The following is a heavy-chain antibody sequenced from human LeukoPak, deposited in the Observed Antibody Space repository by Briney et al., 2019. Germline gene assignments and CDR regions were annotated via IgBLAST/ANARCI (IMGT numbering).Heavy chain of an antibody. CDR1: GFTFSSYG. D-gene: IGHD3-22*01. V-gene: IGHV3-33*06. CDR2: IWYDGSNK. Sequence: GRSLRLSCAASGFTFSSYGMHWVRQAPGKGLEWVAVIWYDGSNKYYADSVKGRFTISRDNSKNTLYLQMNSLKAEDTAMYYCAKDLSYDSSGSDYWGQGTLVTVSS. CDR3: AKDLSYDSSGSDY. J-gene: IGHJ4*02.